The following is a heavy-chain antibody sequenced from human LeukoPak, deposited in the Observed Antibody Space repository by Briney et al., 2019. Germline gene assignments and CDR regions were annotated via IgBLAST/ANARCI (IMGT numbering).Heavy chain of an antibody. D-gene: IGHD7-27*01. Sequence: GRSLRLSCAASGFTFSTYWMHWVRQAPGKGLMWVSVIHNDGSTTTYADSVKGRFSISRDNAKNTVHLEMNSLRDEDTAVYYCARGGVGNFDIWGQGTMVTVSS. J-gene: IGHJ3*02. CDR1: GFTFSTYW. CDR2: IHNDGSTT. CDR3: ARGGVGNFDI. V-gene: IGHV3-74*01.